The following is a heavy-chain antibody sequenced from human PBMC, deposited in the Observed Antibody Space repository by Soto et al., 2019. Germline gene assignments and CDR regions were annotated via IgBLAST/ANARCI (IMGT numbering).Heavy chain of an antibody. V-gene: IGHV1-24*01. J-gene: IGHJ4*01. CDR1: GYTLTELS. CDR3: ARQPATTHEIDY. Sequence: ASVKVSCKVSGYTLTELSMHWVRQAPGKGLEWMGGFDPEDGETIYAQKFQGRVTMTRDTSTSTVYMELSSLRSEDTAVYYCARQPATTHEIDYWG. CDR2: FDPEDGET. D-gene: IGHD2-2*01.